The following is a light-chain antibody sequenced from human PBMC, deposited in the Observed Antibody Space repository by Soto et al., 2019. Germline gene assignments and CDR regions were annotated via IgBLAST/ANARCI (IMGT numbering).Light chain of an antibody. J-gene: IGKJ5*01. Sequence: EIVLTQSPATLSLSPGERATLSCRASRSVSSNLAWYQQRPGQAPRLLIYDASNGATGIPAKLSGSGSGTAFTDTTSSLEHEDFAVYYCQQHSNWHSFRQGTRLEIK. CDR2: DAS. CDR1: RSVSSN. CDR3: QQHSNWHS. V-gene: IGKV3-11*01.